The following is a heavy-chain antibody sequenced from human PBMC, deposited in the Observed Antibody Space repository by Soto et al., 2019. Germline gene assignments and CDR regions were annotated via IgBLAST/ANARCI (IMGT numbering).Heavy chain of an antibody. CDR1: GFTFSSYS. CDR2: ISSSSSTI. D-gene: IGHD4-17*01. V-gene: IGHV3-48*02. Sequence: EVQLVESGGGLVQPGGSLRLSCAASGFTFSSYSMNWIRQAPGRGLEWVSYISSSSSTIYYVDSVKGRFTISRDNAKNSLYLQMNSLIDEDTAVYYCASGKDYAEGGYWGQGTLVTVSS. CDR3: ASGKDYAEGGY. J-gene: IGHJ4*02.